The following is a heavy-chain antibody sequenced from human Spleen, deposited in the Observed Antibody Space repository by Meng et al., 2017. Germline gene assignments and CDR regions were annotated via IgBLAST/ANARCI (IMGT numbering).Heavy chain of an antibody. CDR1: GGSLGDYY. CDR3: ARGPTTMAHDFDY. J-gene: IGHJ4*02. CDR2: IHHSGST. D-gene: IGHD4-11*01. Sequence: QVRDQTWGESMLKLSEFSSLSCVVSGGSLGDYYWSWIRQPPGKGLEWIGEIHHSGSTNYNPSLESRATISVDTSQNNLSLKLSSVTAADSAVYYCARGPTTMAHDFDYWGQGTLVTVSS. V-gene: IGHV4-34*01.